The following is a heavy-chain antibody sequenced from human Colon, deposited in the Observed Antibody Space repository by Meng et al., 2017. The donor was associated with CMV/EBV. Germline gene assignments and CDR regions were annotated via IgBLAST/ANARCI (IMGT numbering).Heavy chain of an antibody. V-gene: IGHV4-30-4*01. D-gene: IGHD3-3*01. J-gene: IGHJ1*01. CDR2: IYYSGST. Sequence: YYWSWNRQPPGKGLEWIGHIYYSGSTKYNPSLRSRVTISYDMAKNRFSLKMTSVTATDTAVYYCARSTYYDFRSAYNAHPGPFQHWGQGTLVTVSS. CDR1: YY. CDR3: ARSTYYDFRSAYNAHPGPFQH.